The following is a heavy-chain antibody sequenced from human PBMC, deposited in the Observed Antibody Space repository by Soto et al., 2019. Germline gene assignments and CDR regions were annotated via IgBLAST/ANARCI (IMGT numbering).Heavy chain of an antibody. D-gene: IGHD3-22*01. CDR1: GFTFSSYA. J-gene: IGHJ4*02. CDR3: ADHDSSV. V-gene: IGHV3-30-3*01. Sequence: QVQLVESGGGVVQPGRSLRLSCAASGFTFSSYAMHWVRQAPGKGLEWVAVISYDGSNKYYADSVKGRFTISRDNSKNTLYLQMNSLRAEDTAVYYWADHDSSVRGQGTLVTVSS. CDR2: ISYDGSNK.